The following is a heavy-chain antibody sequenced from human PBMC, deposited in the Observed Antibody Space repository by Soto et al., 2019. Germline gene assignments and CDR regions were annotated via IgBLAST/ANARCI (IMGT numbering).Heavy chain of an antibody. CDR2: ISGSGGST. V-gene: IGHV3-23*01. Sequence: HPGGSLRLSCAASGFTFSSYAMSWVRQAPGKGLEWVSAISGSGGSTYYADSVKGRFTISRDNSKNTLYPRMNSLRAEDTAVYYCANSLAGLEINYYYGMDVWGQGTTVTVSS. CDR3: ANSLAGLEINYYYGMDV. J-gene: IGHJ6*02. CDR1: GFTFSSYA. D-gene: IGHD6-19*01.